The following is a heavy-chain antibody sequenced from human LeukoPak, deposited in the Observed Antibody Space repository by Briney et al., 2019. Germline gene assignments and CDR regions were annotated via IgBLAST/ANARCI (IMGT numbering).Heavy chain of an antibody. CDR2: IIPIFGTA. J-gene: IGHJ4*02. CDR3: ARDRRDGYNQADY. CDR1: LGTFSSYA. D-gene: IGHD5-24*01. Sequence: ASVKVSCKASLGTFSSYAISSVRQAPGQGLEWMGGIIPIFGTANYAQKFQGRVTITADESTSTAYRELSSLRSEDTAVYYWARDRRDGYNQADYWGQGTLVTVSS. V-gene: IGHV1-69*13.